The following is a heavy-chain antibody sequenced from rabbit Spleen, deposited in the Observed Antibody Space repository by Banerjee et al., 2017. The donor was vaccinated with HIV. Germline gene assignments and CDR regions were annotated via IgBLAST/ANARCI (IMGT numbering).Heavy chain of an antibody. J-gene: IGHJ6*01. Sequence: QEQLVESGGDLVKPGASLTLTCTASGVSFSISSYMCWVRQAPGKGLECLACIYVGSSASTYYAGWAKGRFTISKTSSTTVTLQMTSLTVADTAIYFCARDTGSSFSTYGMDLWGQGTLVTVS. CDR3: ARDTGSSFSTYGMDL. D-gene: IGHD8-1*01. V-gene: IGHV1S45*01. CDR2: IYVGSSAST. CDR1: GVSFSISSY.